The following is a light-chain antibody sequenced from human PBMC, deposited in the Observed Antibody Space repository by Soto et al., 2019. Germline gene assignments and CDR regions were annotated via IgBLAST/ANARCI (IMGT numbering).Light chain of an antibody. Sequence: IQMTQSPSSLSASLGDRVTITCQVSQDISNYLNWYQQKPGKAPKLLIYDASNLETGVPSRFSGSGSGTDFTFTISSLQPEDIATYYCQQYDNLPITFGQGTRRLEIK. CDR3: QQYDNLPIT. V-gene: IGKV1-33*01. CDR2: DAS. CDR1: QDISNY. J-gene: IGKJ5*01.